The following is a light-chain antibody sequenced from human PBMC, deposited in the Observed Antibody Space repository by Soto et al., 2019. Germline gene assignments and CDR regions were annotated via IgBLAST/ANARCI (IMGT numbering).Light chain of an antibody. CDR1: QSISSK. V-gene: IGKV3-15*01. Sequence: EIVMTQCLVTLSASKGDRATLSRRASQSISSKLAWYQQKPGQAPRLLIYGASTRATGIPARFSGSGSGTEFTLTISSLQSEDFAVYYCQQYNNWPPGTFGQGTKVDIK. J-gene: IGKJ1*01. CDR2: GAS. CDR3: QQYNNWPPGT.